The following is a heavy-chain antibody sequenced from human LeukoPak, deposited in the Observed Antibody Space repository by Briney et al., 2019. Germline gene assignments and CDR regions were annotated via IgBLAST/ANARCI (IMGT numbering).Heavy chain of an antibody. J-gene: IGHJ5*02. CDR3: AIIQIEEWGYNWFDP. CDR1: GGSISSGGYY. Sequence: SQTLSLTCTVSGGSISSGGYYWSWIRQHPGKGLEWIGEINHSGSTNYNPSLKSRVTISVDTSKNQFSLKLSSVTAADTAVYYCAIIQIEEWGYNWFDPWGQGTLVTVSS. D-gene: IGHD2-15*01. CDR2: INHSGST. V-gene: IGHV4-31*03.